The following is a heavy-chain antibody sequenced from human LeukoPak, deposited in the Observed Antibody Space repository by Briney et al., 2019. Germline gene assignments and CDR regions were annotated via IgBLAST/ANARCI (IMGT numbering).Heavy chain of an antibody. J-gene: IGHJ4*02. V-gene: IGHV3-30*18. CDR1: GFTFSSSG. CDR3: AKDSYDRSGYYYYYFAY. Sequence: PGGSLRLSRAASGFTFSSSGMHWVRQAPGKGLERVAVISYDGSNKYYADSVKGRFTISRDNSKNTLYLQMNSLRAGDTAVYYCAKDSYDRSGYYYYYFAYWGQGTQVTVPS. CDR2: ISYDGSNK. D-gene: IGHD3-22*01.